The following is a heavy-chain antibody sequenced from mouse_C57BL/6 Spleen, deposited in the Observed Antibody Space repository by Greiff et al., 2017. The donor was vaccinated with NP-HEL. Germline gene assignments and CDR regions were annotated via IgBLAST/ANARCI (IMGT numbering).Heavy chain of an antibody. Sequence: QVQLQQSGPELVKPGASVKISCKASGYAFSSSWMNWVKQRPGKGLEWIGRIYPGDGDTNYNGKFKGKATLTADKSSSTAYMQLSSLTSEDSAVYFCARSTPVLAWFAYWGQGTLVTVSA. CDR3: ARSTPVLAWFAY. J-gene: IGHJ3*01. CDR1: GYAFSSSW. V-gene: IGHV1-82*01. CDR2: IYPGDGDT.